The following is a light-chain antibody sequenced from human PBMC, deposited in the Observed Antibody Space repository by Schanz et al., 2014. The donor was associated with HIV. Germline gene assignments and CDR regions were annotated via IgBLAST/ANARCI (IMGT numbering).Light chain of an antibody. V-gene: IGLV1-40*01. CDR3: QSFDGSLDSVI. J-gene: IGLJ2*01. Sequence: QSVLTQPPSVSAAPGQKVTISCSGSSSNIGNNYVSWYQQLPGTAPKLLIFGYTNRPSGVPDRFSGSKSDSSASLAITGLQPEDEADYYCQSFDGSLDSVIFGGGTKLTVL. CDR1: SSNIGNNY. CDR2: GYT.